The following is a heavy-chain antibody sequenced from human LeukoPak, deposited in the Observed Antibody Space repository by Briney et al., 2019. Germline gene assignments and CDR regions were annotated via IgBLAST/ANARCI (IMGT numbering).Heavy chain of an antibody. CDR2: IIPIFGSA. CDR3: ARVGRSRGSLPNSYYYMDV. D-gene: IGHD1-26*01. J-gene: IGHJ6*03. CDR1: GDIFNSYS. Sequence: SVTVSCMASGDIFNSYSISWVRQAPGQGLEWMGGIIPIFGSANYAQTFQGRVTITTDQSTSTAYMELSSLSSEDTAVYYCARVGRSRGSLPNSYYYMDVWGKGTTVTVSS. V-gene: IGHV1-69*05.